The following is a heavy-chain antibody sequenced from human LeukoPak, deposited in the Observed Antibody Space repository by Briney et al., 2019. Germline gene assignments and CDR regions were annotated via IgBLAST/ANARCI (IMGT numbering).Heavy chain of an antibody. V-gene: IGHV3-21*01. J-gene: IGHJ5*02. D-gene: IGHD3-10*01. CDR2: ITSSTSYI. CDR1: GFTFSSYT. CDR3: ARDNQREWFGELLA. Sequence: PGGSLRLSCAASGFTFSSYTMNWVRQALEKGLEWVSSITSSTSYIYYADSVKGRFTISRDNAKNSLYLEMNSLRVEDTAVYYCARDNQREWFGELLAWGQGALVTVSS.